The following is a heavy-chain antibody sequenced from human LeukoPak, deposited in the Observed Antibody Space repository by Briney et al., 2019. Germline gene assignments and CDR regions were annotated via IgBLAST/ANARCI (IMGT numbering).Heavy chain of an antibody. CDR3: AREAGTWFDP. CDR2: IYYSVSA. D-gene: IGHD6-13*01. J-gene: IGHJ5*02. CDR1: GGSISSYY. Sequence: SETLSLTCTVSGGSISSYYWSWIRQPPGKGLEWIGYIYYSVSANYNPSRKSRVTISGDTSKNQFSLKLSSVTAADTAIYYCAREAGTWFDPWGQGTLVTVSS. V-gene: IGHV4-59*01.